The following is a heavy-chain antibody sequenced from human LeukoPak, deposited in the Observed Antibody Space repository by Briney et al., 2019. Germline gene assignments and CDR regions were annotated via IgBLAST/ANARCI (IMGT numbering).Heavy chain of an antibody. CDR2: ISAYNGNT. J-gene: IGHJ4*02. Sequence: ASVKVSCKASGYTFTSYGISWVRQAPGQGLEWMGWISAYNGNTNYAQKLQGRVTTTTDTSTSTVYMELRSLRSDDTAVYYCAREYDILTGYYDYWGQGTLVTVSS. D-gene: IGHD3-9*01. V-gene: IGHV1-18*04. CDR1: GYTFTSYG. CDR3: AREYDILTGYYDY.